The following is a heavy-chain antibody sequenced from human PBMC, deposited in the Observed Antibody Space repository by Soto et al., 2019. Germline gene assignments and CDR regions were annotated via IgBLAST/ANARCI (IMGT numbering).Heavy chain of an antibody. Sequence: PSETLSLSCTASCCSISSYYWSWIRQPPGKGLEWIGYIYYIGSTNYNPSLKSRVTISVDKSKNQFSLKLSSLTAEDTAVYYCARGLRRQLLNWFDPWGQGTLVTVSS. J-gene: IGHJ5*02. CDR2: IYYIGST. CDR3: ARGLRRQLLNWFDP. CDR1: CCSISSYY. V-gene: IGHV4-59*01. D-gene: IGHD2-2*01.